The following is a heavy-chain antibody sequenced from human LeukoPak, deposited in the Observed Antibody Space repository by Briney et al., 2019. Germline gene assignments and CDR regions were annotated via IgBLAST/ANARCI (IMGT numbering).Heavy chain of an antibody. J-gene: IGHJ4*02. D-gene: IGHD3-10*01. Sequence: PSETLSLTCTVSGGSISSYYWSWIRQPPGKGLEWIGYIYYSGSTNYNPSLKSRVTISVDTSKNQFSLKLSSVTAADTAVYYCARTMYRGPFDYWGQGTLVTVSS. CDR3: ARTMYRGPFDY. CDR2: IYYSGST. CDR1: GGSISSYY. V-gene: IGHV4-59*08.